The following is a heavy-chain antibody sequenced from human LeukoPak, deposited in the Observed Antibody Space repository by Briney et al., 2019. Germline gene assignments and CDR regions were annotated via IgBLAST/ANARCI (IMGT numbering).Heavy chain of an antibody. CDR3: AREREWFDP. V-gene: IGHV3-74*01. J-gene: IGHJ5*02. Sequence: GGSLRFSCAASGFTCSSYWMHWVRHAPGKGLVWVSRINSDGSSTSYADSVKGRLTISRDNAKNTLYLQRNRLRAEDTAEYYCAREREWFDPWGQGTLVTVSS. CDR1: GFTCSSYW. CDR2: INSDGSST. D-gene: IGHD1-26*01.